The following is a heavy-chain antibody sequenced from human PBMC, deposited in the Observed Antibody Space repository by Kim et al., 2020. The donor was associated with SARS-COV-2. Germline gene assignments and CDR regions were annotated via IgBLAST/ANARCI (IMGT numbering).Heavy chain of an antibody. J-gene: IGHJ6*02. Sequence: GDPYYPDSLKGRFTLSRENAKNSLYLQMNSLRVGDTAVYYCARDPHGLDVWGQGTTVTVSS. V-gene: IGHV3-13*05. CDR3: ARDPHGLDV. CDR2: GDP.